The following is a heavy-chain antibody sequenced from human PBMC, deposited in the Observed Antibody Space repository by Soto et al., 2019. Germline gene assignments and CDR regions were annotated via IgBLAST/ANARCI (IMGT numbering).Heavy chain of an antibody. CDR3: ASGQTFGHYFDY. V-gene: IGHV4-31*03. Sequence: PSETLSLTCTVSGGSISSGGYYWSWIRQHPGKGLEWIGYIYYSGSTYYNPSLKSRVTISVDTSKNQFSLKLSSVTAADTAVYYCASGQTFGHYFDYWGQGTLVTVSS. D-gene: IGHD3-16*01. J-gene: IGHJ4*02. CDR1: GGSISSGGYY. CDR2: IYYSGST.